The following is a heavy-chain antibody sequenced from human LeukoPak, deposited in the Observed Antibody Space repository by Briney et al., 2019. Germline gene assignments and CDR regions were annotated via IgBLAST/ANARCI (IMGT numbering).Heavy chain of an antibody. CDR1: GFTFSTAW. Sequence: GGSLRLSCVASGFTFSTAWMHWARQTPGKGLVWVSHINGDGGAINYADAVKGRFTISRDNAKSTLYLQMNSLRVEDTAVYYCVRDLPRTSGPWGQGTLVTVSS. J-gene: IGHJ5*02. CDR3: VRDLPRTSGP. D-gene: IGHD3-10*01. CDR2: INGDGGAI. V-gene: IGHV3-74*01.